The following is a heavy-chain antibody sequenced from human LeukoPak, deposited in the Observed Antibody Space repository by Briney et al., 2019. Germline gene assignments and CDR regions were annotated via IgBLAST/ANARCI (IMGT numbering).Heavy chain of an antibody. Sequence: SETLSLTCTVSGASINNYYWGWVRQPPTKELEWIGYVYPSGDTNDNPSVRGRVTMSLDTSKNEFSLRLSSVTAADTAVYYCARPAGTGRYNWFDPWGQGTLVTVSS. D-gene: IGHD6-19*01. J-gene: IGHJ5*02. CDR3: ARPAGTGRYNWFDP. CDR2: VYPSGDT. V-gene: IGHV4-59*12. CDR1: GASINNYY.